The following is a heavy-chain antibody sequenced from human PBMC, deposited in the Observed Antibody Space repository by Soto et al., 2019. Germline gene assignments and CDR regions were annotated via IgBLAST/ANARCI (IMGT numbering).Heavy chain of an antibody. D-gene: IGHD3-22*01. CDR3: AKGDRSGYPYYFDY. CDR2: ISGSGGST. V-gene: IGHV3-23*01. Sequence: EVQVLESGGGLVQPGGSLRLSCAASGFAFNNYAMSWVRQAPGKGLEWVSSISGSGGSTYYADSVKGRFTISSDNSKNSLYLQIKSLRAEDTAVYYCAKGDRSGYPYYFDYLGRGTLVTVSS. J-gene: IGHJ4*02. CDR1: GFAFNNYA.